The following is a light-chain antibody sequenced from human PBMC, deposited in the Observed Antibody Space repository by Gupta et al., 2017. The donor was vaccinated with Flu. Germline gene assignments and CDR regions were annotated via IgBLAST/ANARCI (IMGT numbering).Light chain of an antibody. CDR2: GAS. Sequence: PAILSVAPGEGATLSCRASQNVGSNLAWYQQKPGQAPRLLMHGASTRATGIPGRFSGSGSGTEFTLTISGLQSEDFATYFCHQDNTWPYSFGRWTNLDIK. J-gene: IGKJ2*03. CDR3: HQDNTWPYS. V-gene: IGKV3-15*01. CDR1: QNVGSN.